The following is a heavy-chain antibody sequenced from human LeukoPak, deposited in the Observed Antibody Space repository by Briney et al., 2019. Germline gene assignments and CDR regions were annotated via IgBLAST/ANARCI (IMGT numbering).Heavy chain of an antibody. CDR1: GGSFSGYY. D-gene: IGHD3-10*01. Sequence: PSETLSLTCAVYGGSFSGYYWSWIRQPPGKGLEWIGEINHSGSTNYNPSLKSRVTISVDTSKNQFSLKLSSVTAADTAVYYCARPVYGSGSYRLGYMDVWGKGTTVTISS. V-gene: IGHV4-34*01. CDR2: INHSGST. J-gene: IGHJ6*03. CDR3: ARPVYGSGSYRLGYMDV.